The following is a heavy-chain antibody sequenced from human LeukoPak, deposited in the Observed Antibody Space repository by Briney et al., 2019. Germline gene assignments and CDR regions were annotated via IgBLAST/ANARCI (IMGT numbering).Heavy chain of an antibody. D-gene: IGHD3-10*01. Sequence: GGSLRLSCAASGYTLRGYEMNWVPHAPGGGLECISYICGRGKTKYYAHTVKGRFTSSRDDAKNLLYLQMNSLRAEDTAAYYCARDLYYYGSGNYVPGLPDFWGQGTLVTASS. V-gene: IGHV3-48*03. CDR2: ICGRGKTK. J-gene: IGHJ4*02. CDR3: ARDLYYYGSGNYVPGLPDF. CDR1: GYTLRGYE.